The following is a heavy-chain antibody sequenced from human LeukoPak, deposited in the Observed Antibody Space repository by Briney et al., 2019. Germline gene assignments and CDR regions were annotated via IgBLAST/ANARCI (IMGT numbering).Heavy chain of an antibody. Sequence: SETLSLTCAVYGGSFSGYYWSWIRQPPGQGLEWIGEINHSGSTNYNPSLKSRVTISVDTSKNQFSLKLSSVTAADTAVYYCARGRRWLQSFDYWGQGTLVTVSS. D-gene: IGHD5-24*01. V-gene: IGHV4-34*01. CDR3: ARGRRWLQSFDY. CDR2: INHSGST. J-gene: IGHJ4*02. CDR1: GGSFSGYY.